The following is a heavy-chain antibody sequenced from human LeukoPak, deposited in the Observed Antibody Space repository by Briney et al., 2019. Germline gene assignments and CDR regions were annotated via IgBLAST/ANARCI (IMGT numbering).Heavy chain of an antibody. CDR2: IYTSGST. D-gene: IGHD6-6*01. J-gene: IGHJ5*02. CDR3: ARGRSSSSGNWFDP. Sequence: SETLSLTCTVSGGSISSGSYYWSWIRQPAGKGLEWIGRIYTSGSTNYNPSLKSRVTISVDTSKNQFSLKLSSVTAADTAVYYCARGRSSSSGNWFDPWGQGTLVTVSS. CDR1: GGSISSGSYY. V-gene: IGHV4-61*02.